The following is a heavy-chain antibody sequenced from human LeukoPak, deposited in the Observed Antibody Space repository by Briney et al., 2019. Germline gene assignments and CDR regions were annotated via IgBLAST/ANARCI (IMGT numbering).Heavy chain of an antibody. V-gene: IGHV1-2*02. D-gene: IGHD3-3*02. CDR2: ITPKSGDT. CDR1: GYTFSDFY. J-gene: IGHJ1*01. Sequence: GASVKVSCKASGYTFSDFYIHWVRQAPGQGLEYVGWITPKSGDTYSPQRFQGRVTMTRDASISTAYMELSSLRSDDTAVYFCARVRLADERAWACWGQGTLVTVSS. CDR3: ARVRLADERAWAC.